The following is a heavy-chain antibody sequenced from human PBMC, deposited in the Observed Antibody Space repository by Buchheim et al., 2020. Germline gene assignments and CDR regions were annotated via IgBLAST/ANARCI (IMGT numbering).Heavy chain of an antibody. CDR3: ARDIYYSGMDV. Sequence: QVQLQESGPGLVKPSETLSLTCTVSGGSVSTGSDFWSWIRQAPGKGLEWIGYIHYSGSTNYNRSLKSRVTISIDTSKNQFSLELSSVTAADRAVYYCARDIYYSGMDVGGQGTT. CDR1: GGSVSTGSDF. V-gene: IGHV4-61*01. CDR2: IHYSGST. J-gene: IGHJ6*02.